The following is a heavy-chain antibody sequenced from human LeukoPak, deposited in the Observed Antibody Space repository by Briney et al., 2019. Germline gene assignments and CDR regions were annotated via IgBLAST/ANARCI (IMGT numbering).Heavy chain of an antibody. CDR2: IYWNDDK. V-gene: IGHV2-5*01. D-gene: IGHD3-22*01. CDR1: GFSLSTSGVG. J-gene: IGHJ4*02. Sequence: SGPTLVKPTQTLTLTCTFSGFSLSTSGVGVGWIRQPPGKTLEWLALIYWNDDKRYSPSLKSRLTITKDTSKNQVVLTMTNMDPVDTATYYCARTYYYDSSGYRDYWGQGTLVTVSS. CDR3: ARTYYYDSSGYRDY.